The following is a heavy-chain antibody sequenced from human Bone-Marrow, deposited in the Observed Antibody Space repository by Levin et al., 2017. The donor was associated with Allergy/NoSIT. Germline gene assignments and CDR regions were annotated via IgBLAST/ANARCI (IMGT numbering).Heavy chain of an antibody. CDR2: TKNKAERYTT. CDR1: GFIFSDHY. J-gene: IGHJ4*02. V-gene: IGHV3-72*01. CDR3: TRSGGPNAAIDY. D-gene: IGHD3-3*01. Sequence: QSGGSLRLSCAASGFIFSDHYMDWVRQAPGKGLEWVGRTKNKAERYTTEYAASVKGRFTISRDDSKSTLYLQMNSLKTEDTAVYSCTRSGGPNAAIDYWGQGTLVTVSS.